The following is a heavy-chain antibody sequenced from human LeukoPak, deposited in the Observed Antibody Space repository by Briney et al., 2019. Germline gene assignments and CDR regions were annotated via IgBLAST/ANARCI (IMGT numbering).Heavy chain of an antibody. CDR2: IYYSGST. V-gene: IGHV4-59*01. CDR1: GGSISSYD. D-gene: IGHD2-2*01. Sequence: SETLSLTCTVSGGSISSYDWSWIRQPPGKGLEWIGYIYYSGSTNYNPSLKSRVTISVDTSKSQFSLKLNSLTAADTALYYCAGGGYCSRASCSAPLFDYWGQGTLVTVSS. CDR3: AGGGYCSRASCSAPLFDY. J-gene: IGHJ4*02.